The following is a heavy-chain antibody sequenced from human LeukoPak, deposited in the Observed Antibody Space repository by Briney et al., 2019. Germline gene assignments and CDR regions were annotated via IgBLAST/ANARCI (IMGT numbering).Heavy chain of an antibody. CDR2: IIPIFGTA. J-gene: IGHJ4*02. Sequence: SVKVSCKASGGTFSSYAISWVRQAPGQGLEWMGGIIPIFGTANYAQKFQGRVTITADKSTSTAYMELSSLRSEDTAVYYCARDLLQYFDWLTMAGYWGQGTLVSVSS. CDR3: ARDLLQYFDWLTMAGY. V-gene: IGHV1-69*06. CDR1: GGTFSSYA. D-gene: IGHD3-9*01.